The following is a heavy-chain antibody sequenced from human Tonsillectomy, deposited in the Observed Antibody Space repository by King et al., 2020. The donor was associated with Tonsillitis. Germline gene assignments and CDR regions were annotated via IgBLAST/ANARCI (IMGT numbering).Heavy chain of an antibody. CDR2: IKQDGSEK. CDR3: ARDLGFAATLN. J-gene: IGHJ4*02. Sequence: VQLVQSGGGLVQPGGSLRLSCAASGFTFSGYWMTWVRQAPGKGLEWVANIKQDGSEKYYVDSVKGRFTISRDNAKNSLYLQMNSLRAEDTAVYYCARDLGFAATLNWGQGTLVTVSS. V-gene: IGHV3-7*01. CDR1: GFTFSGYW. D-gene: IGHD6-13*01.